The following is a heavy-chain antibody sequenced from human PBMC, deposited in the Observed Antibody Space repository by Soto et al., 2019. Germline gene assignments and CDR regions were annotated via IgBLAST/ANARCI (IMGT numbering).Heavy chain of an antibody. CDR3: ARGSPRYCTNGVCLMDV. CDR2: ISSSSSYI. V-gene: IGHV3-21*01. J-gene: IGHJ6*02. Sequence: GGSLRLSCAASGFTFSSYSMNWVRQAPGKGLEWVSSISSSSSYIYYADSVKGRFTISRDNAKNSLYLQMNSLRAEDTAVYYCARGSPRYCTNGVCLMDVWGQGTTVTVSS. CDR1: GFTFSSYS. D-gene: IGHD2-8*01.